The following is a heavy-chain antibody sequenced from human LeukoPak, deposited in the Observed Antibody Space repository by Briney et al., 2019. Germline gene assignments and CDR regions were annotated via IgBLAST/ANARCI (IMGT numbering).Heavy chain of an antibody. CDR1: GFTFSSYA. D-gene: IGHD3-22*01. CDR3: AKTYDSSGYWFDY. CDR2: ISGSGGST. V-gene: IGHV3-23*01. Sequence: PGGSLRLSCAASGFTFSSYAMSWVRQAPGKGLEWVSAISGSGGSTYYADSVKGRFTIPRDNSKNTLYLQMNSLRAEDTAVYYCAKTYDSSGYWFDYWGQGTLVTVSS. J-gene: IGHJ4*02.